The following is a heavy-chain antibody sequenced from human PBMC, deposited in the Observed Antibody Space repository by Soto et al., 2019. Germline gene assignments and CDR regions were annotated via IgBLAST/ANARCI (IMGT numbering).Heavy chain of an antibody. D-gene: IGHD3-16*01. Sequence: QVQLVQSGAEVKKPGASVKVSCKASGYTFTRYDINWVRQATGQGLEWMGWMNPNSGNTGYAQKYQGRVTMTRNTSISTAYMELSSLRSEDTAVYYCARAKSFGYDYYMDVWGKGTTVTVSS. CDR2: MNPNSGNT. J-gene: IGHJ6*03. V-gene: IGHV1-8*01. CDR1: GYTFTRYD. CDR3: ARAKSFGYDYYMDV.